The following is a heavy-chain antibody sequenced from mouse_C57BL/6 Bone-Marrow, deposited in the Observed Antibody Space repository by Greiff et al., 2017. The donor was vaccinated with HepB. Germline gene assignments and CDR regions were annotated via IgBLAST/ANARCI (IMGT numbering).Heavy chain of an antibody. Sequence: QVQLQQSGAELVRPGASVKLSCKASGYTFTDYYINWVKQRPGQGLEWIARIYPGSGNTYYNEKFKGKATLTAEKSSSTAYMQLSSLTSEDSAVYFCARGDYYAPFAYWGQGTLVTVSA. CDR2: IYPGSGNT. CDR3: ARGDYYAPFAY. D-gene: IGHD1-1*01. J-gene: IGHJ3*01. V-gene: IGHV1-76*01. CDR1: GYTFTDYY.